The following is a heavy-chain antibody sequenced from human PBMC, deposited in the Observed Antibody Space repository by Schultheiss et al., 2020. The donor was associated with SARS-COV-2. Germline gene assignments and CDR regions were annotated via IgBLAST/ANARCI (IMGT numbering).Heavy chain of an antibody. J-gene: IGHJ6*02. CDR3: ARAGTPGYYGMDV. Sequence: GGSLRLSCTASGLTFSSDAMHWVRQAPGKGLEWVSVISHDGSNKYYVDSVKGRFTISRDNSKNTLYLQMNTLRAEDTAVYYCARAGTPGYYGMDVWGQGTTVTVSS. D-gene: IGHD6-19*01. CDR1: GLTFSSDA. V-gene: IGHV3-30-3*01. CDR2: ISHDGSNK.